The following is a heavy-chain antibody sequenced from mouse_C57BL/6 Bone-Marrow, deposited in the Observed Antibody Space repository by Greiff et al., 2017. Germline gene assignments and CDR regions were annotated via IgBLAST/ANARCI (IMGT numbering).Heavy chain of an antibody. CDR1: GYTFTSYG. J-gene: IGHJ3*01. V-gene: IGHV1-81*01. CDR2: IYPRSGNT. Sequence: QVQLQQSGAELARPGASVKLSCKASGYTFTSYGISWVKQRTGQGLEWIGEIYPRSGNTYYNEKFKGQATLTADKSSSTAYMELSSLETEVSAVYLCARLGYYGSSFAYWGQGTLVTVSA. CDR3: ARLGYYGSSFAY. D-gene: IGHD1-1*01.